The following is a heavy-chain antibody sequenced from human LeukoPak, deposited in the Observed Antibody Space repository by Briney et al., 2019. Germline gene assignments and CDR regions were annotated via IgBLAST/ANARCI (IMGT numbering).Heavy chain of an antibody. CDR2: IIPIFGTA. Sequence: ASVKVSCKASGGTFSSYAISWVRQAPGQGLEWMGGIIPIFGTANYAQKFQGRVTITADESTSTAYMELSSLRSEDTAVYYCATDQDDFWSGGSYDWGQGTLVTVSS. CDR3: ATDQDDFWSGGSYD. V-gene: IGHV1-69*01. CDR1: GGTFSSYA. J-gene: IGHJ4*02. D-gene: IGHD3-3*01.